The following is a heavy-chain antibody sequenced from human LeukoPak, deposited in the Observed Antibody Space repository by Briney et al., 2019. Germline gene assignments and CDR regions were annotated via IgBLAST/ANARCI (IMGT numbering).Heavy chain of an antibody. CDR3: ARDQGATIAAAPRSWFDP. CDR2: ISAYNGNT. Sequence: ASVKVSCKASGYTFTSYGISWVRQAPGQGLEWMGWISAYNGNTNYAQKLQGRVTMTTDTSTSTVYMELSSLRSEDTAVYYCARDQGATIAAAPRSWFDPWGQGTLVTVSS. CDR1: GYTFTSYG. V-gene: IGHV1-18*01. D-gene: IGHD6-13*01. J-gene: IGHJ5*02.